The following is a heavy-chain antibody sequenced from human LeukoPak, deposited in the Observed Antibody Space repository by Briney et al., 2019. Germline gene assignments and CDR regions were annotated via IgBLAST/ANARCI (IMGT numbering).Heavy chain of an antibody. V-gene: IGHV1-18*01. CDR2: ISGYNGNT. CDR3: ARATVVVVINWFDP. CDR1: GYTFTSYG. J-gene: IGHJ5*02. Sequence: ASVKVSFKTSGYTFTSYGISWVRQAPGQGLEWMGWISGYNGNTNYAPKFQGRVTMTTDTSTSTAYMELRSLRSDDTAVYYCARATVVVVINWFDPWGQGTLVTVSS. D-gene: IGHD4-23*01.